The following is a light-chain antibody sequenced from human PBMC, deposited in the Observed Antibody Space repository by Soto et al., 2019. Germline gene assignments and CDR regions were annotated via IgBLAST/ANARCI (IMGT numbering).Light chain of an antibody. V-gene: IGKV1-39*01. J-gene: IGKJ1*01. CDR1: QDISSY. Sequence: DIQMTQSPSSLSASLGDRVTITCRANQDISSYLIWYQHKLGQAPKLLIHAASTLASGVPSRFSGSESGTDFTLTISGLEHEDSATYYCQQSYKTPWTFDQGTKVEIK. CDR2: AAS. CDR3: QQSYKTPWT.